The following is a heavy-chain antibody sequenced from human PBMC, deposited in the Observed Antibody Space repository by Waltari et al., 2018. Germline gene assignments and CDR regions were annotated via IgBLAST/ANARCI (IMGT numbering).Heavy chain of an antibody. CDR3: ARDGDSSGWGYYYYYGMDV. Sequence: QVQLVQSGAEVKKPGSSVKVSCKASGGTFSSFAISRVRQAPGQGLEWMGGIIPIFGTANYAQKFQGRVTITADESTSTAYMELSSLRSEDTAVYYFARDGDSSGWGYYYYYGMDVWGQGTTVTVSS. J-gene: IGHJ6*02. V-gene: IGHV1-69*13. D-gene: IGHD6-19*01. CDR1: GGTFSSFA. CDR2: IIPIFGTA.